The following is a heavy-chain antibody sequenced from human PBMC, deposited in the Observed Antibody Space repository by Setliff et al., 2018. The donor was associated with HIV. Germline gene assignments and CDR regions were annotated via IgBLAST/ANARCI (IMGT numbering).Heavy chain of an antibody. CDR2: TYTSGST. CDR1: GGSISSGSYY. D-gene: IGHD3-10*01. Sequence: SETFSLTCTVSGGSISSGSYYWSWIRQPAGKGLEWIGRTYTSGSTNYNPSLKSRVTISVDTSKNQFSLKLSSVTAADTAVYYCARDPWFGELSDAFDIWGQGTMVTVSS. CDR3: ARDPWFGELSDAFDI. V-gene: IGHV4-61*02. J-gene: IGHJ3*02.